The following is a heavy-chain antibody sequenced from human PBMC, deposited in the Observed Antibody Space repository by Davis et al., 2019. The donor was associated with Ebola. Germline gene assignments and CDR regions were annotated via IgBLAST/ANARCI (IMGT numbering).Heavy chain of an antibody. CDR1: GFTFSSYS. V-gene: IGHV3-53*01. D-gene: IGHD2/OR15-2a*01. J-gene: IGHJ6*02. CDR3: ATNTYYYYGMDV. CDR2: IYSGGST. Sequence: GESLKISCAASGFTFSSYSMNWVRQAPGKGLEWVSVIYSGGSTYYADSVKGRFTISRDNSKNTLYLQMNSLRAEDTAVYYCATNTYYYYGMDVWGQGTTVTVSS.